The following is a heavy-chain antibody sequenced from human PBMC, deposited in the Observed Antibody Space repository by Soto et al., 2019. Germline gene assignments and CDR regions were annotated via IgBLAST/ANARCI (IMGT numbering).Heavy chain of an antibody. D-gene: IGHD6-13*01. CDR3: AKDAGQQLAYNWFDP. Sequence: EVQLVESGGGLVQPGRSLRLSCAASGFTFDDYAMHWVRQAPGKGLEWVSGISWNSGSIGYADSVKGRFTISRDNAKNSLYLQMNSLRAEDTTLNYCAKDAGQQLAYNWFDPWGQGTLVTVSS. V-gene: IGHV3-9*01. CDR2: ISWNSGSI. J-gene: IGHJ5*02. CDR1: GFTFDDYA.